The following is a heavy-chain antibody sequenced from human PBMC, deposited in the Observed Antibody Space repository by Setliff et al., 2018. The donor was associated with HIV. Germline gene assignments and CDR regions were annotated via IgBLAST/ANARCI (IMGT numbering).Heavy chain of an antibody. V-gene: IGHV4-38-2*01. CDR2: VYHSGST. CDR3: ARLAPAMVYELDY. CDR1: GYSIGSGYY. D-gene: IGHD5-18*01. Sequence: SETLSLTCVVSGYSIGSGYYWGWIRQTPGEGLEWIGSVYHSGSTYYNPSLKSRITISIDTSKNHFSLRLTLVTAADTAVYYCARLAPAMVYELDYWGPGMLVTSPQ. J-gene: IGHJ4*02.